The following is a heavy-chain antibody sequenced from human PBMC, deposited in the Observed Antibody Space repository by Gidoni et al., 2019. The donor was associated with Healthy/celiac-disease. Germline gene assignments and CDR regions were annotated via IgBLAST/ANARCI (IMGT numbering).Heavy chain of an antibody. J-gene: IGHJ4*02. CDR3: AKDMGQWGATPTHTQPVFDY. V-gene: IGHV3-9*03. D-gene: IGHD1-26*01. CDR2: ISWNSGSI. Sequence: EVQLVESGGGLVQPGRSLRLSCAASGFTFDDYAMHWVRQAPGKGLEWVSSISWNSGSIGYADSVKGRFTISRDNAKNSLYLQMNSLRAEDMALYYCAKDMGQWGATPTHTQPVFDYWGQGTLVTVSS. CDR1: GFTFDDYA.